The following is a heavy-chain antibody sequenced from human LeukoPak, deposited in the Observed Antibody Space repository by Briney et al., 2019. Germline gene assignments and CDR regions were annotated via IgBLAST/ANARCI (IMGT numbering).Heavy chain of an antibody. D-gene: IGHD1-26*01. Sequence: PGGSLRLSCAASGFTFSSYAMHWVRQAPGKGLEWVAVISYDGSNKYYADSVKGRFTISRDNSKNTLYLQMSSLRAEDTAVYYCAREWELPYYFDYWGQGTLVTVSS. CDR1: GFTFSSYA. CDR2: ISYDGSNK. J-gene: IGHJ4*02. V-gene: IGHV3-30*04. CDR3: AREWELPYYFDY.